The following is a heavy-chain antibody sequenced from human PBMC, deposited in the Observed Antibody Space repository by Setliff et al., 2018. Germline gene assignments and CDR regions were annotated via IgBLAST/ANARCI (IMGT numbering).Heavy chain of an antibody. J-gene: IGHJ4*02. CDR1: GGSISGSTNY. CDR2: IYASWST. D-gene: IGHD1-1*01. Sequence: PSETLSLTCAVSGGSISGSTNYWSWIRQPAGKGPEWIGHIYASWSTNYNPSLKSRVTMSLDTSNNQFSLKLRSVTAADTAVYYCARTGTYRYFDYWGQGTVVTVSS. CDR3: ARTGTYRYFDY. V-gene: IGHV4-61*09.